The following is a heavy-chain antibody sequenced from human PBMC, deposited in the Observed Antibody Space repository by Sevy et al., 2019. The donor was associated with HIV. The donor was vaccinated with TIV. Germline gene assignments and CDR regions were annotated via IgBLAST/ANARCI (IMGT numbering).Heavy chain of an antibody. CDR1: GFTFSDYY. CDR3: AIEDMATTRGPFDY. J-gene: IGHJ4*02. CDR2: ISSSGSTI. Sequence: GGSLRLSCAASGFTFSDYYMTWIRQAPGKGLEWVSYISSSGSTIYYADSVKGRFTISRDNAKNSLYLQMNSLRAEDTAVYYFAIEDMATTRGPFDYWGQGTLVTVSS. D-gene: IGHD5-12*01. V-gene: IGHV3-11*01.